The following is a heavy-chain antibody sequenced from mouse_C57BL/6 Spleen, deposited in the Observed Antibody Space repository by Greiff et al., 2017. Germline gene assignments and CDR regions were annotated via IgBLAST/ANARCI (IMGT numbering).Heavy chain of an antibody. CDR3: ARSNYDSSPYWYVDV. CDR2: LDPSDSYT. D-gene: IGHD1-1*01. V-gene: IGHV1-69*01. CDR1: GYTFTSYW. J-gene: IGHJ1*03. Sequence: QVQLQQPGAELVMPGASVKLSCKASGYTFTSYWMHWVKQRPGQGLEWIGELDPSDSYTNYNQKFKGKSTLTVDKSSSTAYMQLSSLTSEDSAVYYCARSNYDSSPYWYVDVWGTGTTVTVSS.